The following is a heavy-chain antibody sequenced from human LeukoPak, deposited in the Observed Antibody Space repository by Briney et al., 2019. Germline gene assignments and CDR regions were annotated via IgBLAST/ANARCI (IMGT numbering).Heavy chain of an antibody. V-gene: IGHV4-59*01. J-gene: IGHJ4*02. CDR1: GGSFSGYY. CDR3: ARAGIAAAGTGY. CDR2: IYYSGST. D-gene: IGHD6-13*01. Sequence: SETLSLTCAVYGGSFSGYYWSWIRQPPGKGLEWIGYIYYSGSTNYNPPLKSRVTISVDTSKNQFSRKLSSVTAADTAVYYCARAGIAAAGTGYWGQGTLVTVSS.